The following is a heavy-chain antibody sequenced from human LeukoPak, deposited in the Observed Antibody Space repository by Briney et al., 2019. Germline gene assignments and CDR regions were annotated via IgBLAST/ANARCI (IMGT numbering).Heavy chain of an antibody. CDR3: ARAYSRSYSHFDD. V-gene: IGHV4-4*09. J-gene: IGHJ4*02. CDR1: GGSISGYY. D-gene: IGHD1-26*01. CDR2: IYTSGST. Sequence: TSETLSLTCTVSGGSISGYYWSWIRQPPGKGLEWIGYIYTSGSTNYNPSLKSRVTISVDTSKNQFSLRLSSVTAADTAMYFCARAYSRSYSHFDDWGQGTLVTVSS.